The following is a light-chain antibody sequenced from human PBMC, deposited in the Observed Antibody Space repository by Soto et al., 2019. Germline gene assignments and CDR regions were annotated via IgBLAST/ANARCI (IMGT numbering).Light chain of an antibody. Sequence: QSVLTQPASVSGSPGQSITISCTGTSSDVGSYNLVSWYQQHPGKAPKLMIYEGSKRPSGVSNRFSGSKSGNTASLTISGLQAEDEADYYCCSYAGSSLYVFGTGTKVTAL. V-gene: IGLV2-23*01. CDR3: CSYAGSSLYV. J-gene: IGLJ1*01. CDR1: SSDVGSYNL. CDR2: EGS.